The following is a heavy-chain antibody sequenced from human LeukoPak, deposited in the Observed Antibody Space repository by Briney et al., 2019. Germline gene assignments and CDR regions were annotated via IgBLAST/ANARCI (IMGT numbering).Heavy chain of an antibody. Sequence: SETLSLTCTVSGGSVSSGSYYWSWIRQPPGKGLEWIGYIYYSGSTNYNPSLKSRVTISVDTSKNQFSLKLSSVTAADTAVYYCARARDYYDSSGYYLKYYFDYWGQGTLVTVSS. D-gene: IGHD3-22*01. J-gene: IGHJ4*02. CDR2: IYYSGST. V-gene: IGHV4-61*01. CDR3: ARARDYYDSSGYYLKYYFDY. CDR1: GGSVSSGSYY.